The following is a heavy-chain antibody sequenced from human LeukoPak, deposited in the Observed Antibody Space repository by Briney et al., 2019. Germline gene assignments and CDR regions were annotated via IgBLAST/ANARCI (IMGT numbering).Heavy chain of an antibody. CDR2: IYYSGSA. CDR3: ARGFGDWGLSWFDP. V-gene: IGHV4-61*01. CDR1: GGSVSSGSYY. D-gene: IGHD3-10*01. Sequence: SETLSLTCTVSGGSVSSGSYYWSWIRQPPGKGLEWIGDIYYSGSAKYNPSLKSRVTISVDTSKNQFSLKLTSVTAADTAVYYCARGFGDWGLSWFDPWGQGTLVTVSP. J-gene: IGHJ5*02.